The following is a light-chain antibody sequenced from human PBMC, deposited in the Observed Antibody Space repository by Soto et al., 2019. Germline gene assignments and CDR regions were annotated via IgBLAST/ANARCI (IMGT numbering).Light chain of an antibody. V-gene: IGKV1-17*01. J-gene: IGKJ1*01. CDR2: AAS. Sequence: DLQMTQSPSSLSASVGDRVTITCRARQGIGNDLGWYQQKPGKAPKRLIYAASSLQSGVPSRFSGNGSGTEFTLTISTLQPEDFATYYCLQHNSYPRTFGQGTKVEIK. CDR1: QGIGND. CDR3: LQHNSYPRT.